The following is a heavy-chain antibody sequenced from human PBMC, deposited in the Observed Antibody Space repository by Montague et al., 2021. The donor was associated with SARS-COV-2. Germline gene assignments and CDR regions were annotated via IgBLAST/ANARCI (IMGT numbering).Heavy chain of an antibody. CDR3: ARHWGIAAAGN. CDR1: GGSITDRTYY. V-gene: IGHV4-39*01. Sequence: SETPSLTCSVSGGSITDRTYYWGCIRQSPGKGLEWIGAINYSGTTYYNPSLKSRVTISLDTAKNQFSLKMTSVTAADTAVYYCARHWGIAAAGNWGQGTLVTVSS. J-gene: IGHJ4*02. D-gene: IGHD6-13*01. CDR2: INYSGTT.